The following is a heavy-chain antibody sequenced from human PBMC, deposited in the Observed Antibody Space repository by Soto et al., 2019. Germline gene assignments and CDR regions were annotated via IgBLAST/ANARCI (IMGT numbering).Heavy chain of an antibody. CDR2: ISASGVNT. CDR3: AKASTGTPNLFDP. Sequence: EVQLLESGGDLVQPGGSLRLSCAASGFTFSRYAMNWVRQAPGKGLEWVSAISASGVNTYYADSVKGRFTISRDNSNNTLYLQMYSLRAEDTAVYYCAKASTGTPNLFDPWGQGTLVTASS. J-gene: IGHJ5*02. V-gene: IGHV3-23*01. CDR1: GFTFSRYA. D-gene: IGHD1-1*01.